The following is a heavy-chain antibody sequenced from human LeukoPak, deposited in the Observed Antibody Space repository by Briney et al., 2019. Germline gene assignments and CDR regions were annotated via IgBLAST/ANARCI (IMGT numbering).Heavy chain of an antibody. D-gene: IGHD3-10*01. CDR1: GYSLTELS. V-gene: IGHV1-24*01. CDR3: ATLRRATGSYFSFSYSLDF. Sequence: APVKLSCRVSGYSLTELSIHWVRQAPGEGLEWMGGFDPENGDTIFAQKFQGRVTMTEDTSTDTTYMELNSLRSEDTAVYYCATLRRATGSYFSFSYSLDFWGQGTLVTVSS. CDR2: FDPENGDT. J-gene: IGHJ4*02.